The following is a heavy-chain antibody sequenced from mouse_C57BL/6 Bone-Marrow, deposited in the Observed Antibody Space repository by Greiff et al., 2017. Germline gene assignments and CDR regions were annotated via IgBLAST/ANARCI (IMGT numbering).Heavy chain of an antibody. CDR3: APFDGYYFAY. CDR2: IYPSSGNT. Sequence: QVQLKESGAELARPGASVKLSCKASGYTFTSYGISWVKQRTGQGLGWIGEIYPSSGNTYYNEKFKGKATLTADKSSSTAYMELRSLTSEDSAVYFCAPFDGYYFAYWGQGTLVTVSA. CDR1: GYTFTSYG. D-gene: IGHD2-3*01. V-gene: IGHV1-81*01. J-gene: IGHJ3*01.